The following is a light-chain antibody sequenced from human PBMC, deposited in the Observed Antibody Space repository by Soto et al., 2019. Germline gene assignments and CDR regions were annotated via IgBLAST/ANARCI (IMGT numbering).Light chain of an antibody. Sequence: DIVMTQSQDSLAVSLGDRATINCKSSQSVLHSSNNYNYLAWYQQKPGQPPKLLIYWASIRESGVPDRFSGSGSGTDFTLTISSLQAEDVAVYYCQQYYTTPRTFGQGTKVEI. CDR1: QSVLHSSNNYNY. CDR3: QQYYTTPRT. J-gene: IGKJ1*01. CDR2: WAS. V-gene: IGKV4-1*01.